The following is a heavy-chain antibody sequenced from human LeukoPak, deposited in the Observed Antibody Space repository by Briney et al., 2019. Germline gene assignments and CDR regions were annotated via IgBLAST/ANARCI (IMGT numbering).Heavy chain of an antibody. Sequence: GGSLRLSCVASGFSFSDHWMNWFRQAPGKGLEWVATIKKDGSEQYYVDSMKGRLTISRDNAKNSVYLQIHNLRAEDTAVYYCARDLGWLQSDYWGQGTLVTVSS. J-gene: IGHJ4*02. CDR3: ARDLGWLQSDY. V-gene: IGHV3-7*01. CDR1: GFSFSDHW. D-gene: IGHD5-24*01. CDR2: IKKDGSEQ.